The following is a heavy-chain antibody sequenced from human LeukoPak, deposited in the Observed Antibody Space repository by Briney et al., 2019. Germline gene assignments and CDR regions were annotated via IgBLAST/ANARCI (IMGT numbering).Heavy chain of an antibody. V-gene: IGHV3-21*01. J-gene: IGHJ4*02. CDR3: ARENYDILTGPLDY. CDR1: GFTFSSYT. D-gene: IGHD3-9*01. CDR2: IISSSSYI. Sequence: PGGSLRLSCAASGFTFSSYTMNWVRQAPGKGLEWVSSIISSSSYIYYADSVKGRFTISRDNAKNSLYLQMNSLRAEDTAVYYCARENYDILTGPLDYWGQGTLVTVSS.